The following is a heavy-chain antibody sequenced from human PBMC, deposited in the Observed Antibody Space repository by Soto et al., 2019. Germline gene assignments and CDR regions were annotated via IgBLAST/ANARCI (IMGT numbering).Heavy chain of an antibody. CDR2: MNPNTGNS. CDR3: ARRAETNGWNGFGADKYYFDF. J-gene: IGHJ4*02. Sequence: ASVKVSCKASGYTFTRYYIYWVRQATGQGLEWMGWMNPNTGNSGYAQKFQGRVTMTSDTSISTAHMELSSLRSEDTAVYYCARRAETNGWNGFGADKYYFDFWGQGTLVTSPQ. D-gene: IGHD1-1*01. V-gene: IGHV1-8*01. CDR1: GYTFTRYY.